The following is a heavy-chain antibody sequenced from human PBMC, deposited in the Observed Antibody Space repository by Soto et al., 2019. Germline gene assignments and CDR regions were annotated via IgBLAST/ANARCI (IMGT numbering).Heavy chain of an antibody. CDR1: GFTFNIYW. Sequence: PGGSLRLSCAASGFTFNIYWMSWVRQAPGKGLEWVANIKQDGSENRYVDSVKGRFTISRDNAKNSLYLQMNSLRAEDTAVYYCARDKIGGDTTGSKFDYWSQGTLVTVSS. V-gene: IGHV3-7*05. CDR3: ARDKIGGDTTGSKFDY. CDR2: IKQDGSEN. D-gene: IGHD1-1*01. J-gene: IGHJ4*02.